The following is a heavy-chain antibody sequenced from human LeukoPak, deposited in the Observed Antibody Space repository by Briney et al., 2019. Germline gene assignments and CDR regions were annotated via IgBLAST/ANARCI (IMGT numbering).Heavy chain of an antibody. CDR2: VYTTGST. J-gene: IGHJ3*02. Sequence: SQTLSLTCTVSGGSISSGSYYWSWLRQPAGKGLEWIVRVYTTGSTDYNPSLKSRVTISVDTSKNHFSLNLTSVTAADTAVYYCARDPSTFDIWGQGTMVTVSS. V-gene: IGHV4-61*02. CDR3: ARDPSTFDI. CDR1: GGSISSGSYY.